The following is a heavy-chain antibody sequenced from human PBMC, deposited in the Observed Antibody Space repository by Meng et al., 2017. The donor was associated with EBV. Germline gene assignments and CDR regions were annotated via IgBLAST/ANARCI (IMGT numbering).Heavy chain of an antibody. V-gene: IGHV3-53*01. CDR2: IYSGGST. D-gene: IGHD5-12*01. CDR1: GFTVSSNY. Sequence: VRLVDRVGGLIQPGGSLGLSWAAAGFTVSSNYMSWVRQAPGKGLEWVSVIYSGGSTYYADYVKGRFTISRDNSKNTLYLQMNSLRAEDTAVYYCAKHRLGPLDYWGQGTLVTVSS. CDR3: AKHRLGPLDY. J-gene: IGHJ4*02.